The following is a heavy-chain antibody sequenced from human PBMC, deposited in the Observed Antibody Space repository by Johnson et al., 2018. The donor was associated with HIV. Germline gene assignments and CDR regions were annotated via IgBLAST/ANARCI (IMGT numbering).Heavy chain of an antibody. D-gene: IGHD1-26*01. CDR1: GFSISSNY. CDR3: AKESKWESRTPHAFDI. J-gene: IGHJ3*02. Sequence: VQLVESGGGLIQPGGSLRLSCKASGFSISSNYMSWVRQPPGKGLEWVSVFYSGSNTYYADSVKGRFTISRDNSKNTLYLQMNSLRAEDTAVYYCAKESKWESRTPHAFDIWGQGTMVTVSS. CDR2: FYSGSNT. V-gene: IGHV3-53*01.